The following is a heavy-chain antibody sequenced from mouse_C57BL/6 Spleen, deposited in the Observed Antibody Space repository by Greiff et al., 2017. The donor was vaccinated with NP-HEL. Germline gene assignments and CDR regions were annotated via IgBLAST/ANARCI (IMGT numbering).Heavy chain of an antibody. V-gene: IGHV1-82*01. J-gene: IGHJ2*01. CDR3: ARGVGNEKGVFDY. CDR2: IYPGDGDT. CDR1: GYAFSSSW. Sequence: VQLQQSGPELVKPGASVKISCKASGYAFSSSWMNWVKQRPGKGLEWIGRIYPGDGDTNYNGKFKGKATLTADKSSSTAYMQLSSLTSEDSAVYFCARGVGNEKGVFDYWGQGTTLTVSS. D-gene: IGHD1-1*01.